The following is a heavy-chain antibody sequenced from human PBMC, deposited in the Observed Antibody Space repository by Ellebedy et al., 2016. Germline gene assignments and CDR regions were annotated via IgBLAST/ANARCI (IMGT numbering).Heavy chain of an antibody. Sequence: GGSLRLSCAASGFTFSSYAMSWVRQAPGKGLEWVSAISGSGGSTYYADSVKGRFTISRDNSKNTLYLQMNSLRAEDTAVYYCAKDKSTGANYDFWSYYYYYGMDVWGQGITVTVSS. CDR1: GFTFSSYA. V-gene: IGHV3-23*01. J-gene: IGHJ6*02. D-gene: IGHD3-3*01. CDR2: ISGSGGST. CDR3: AKDKSTGANYDFWSYYYYYGMDV.